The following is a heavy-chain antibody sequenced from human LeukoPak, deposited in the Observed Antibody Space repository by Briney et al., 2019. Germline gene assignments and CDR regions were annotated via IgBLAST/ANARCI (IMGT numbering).Heavy chain of an antibody. J-gene: IGHJ4*02. CDR2: ISYDGSNK. CDR1: GFTFSSYA. Sequence: PGGSLRLSCAASGFTFSSYAMHWVRQAPGKGLEWVAVISYDGSNKYYADSVKGRFTISRDNSKNTLYLQMNSLRAEDTAVYYCAKETLSGVVPAGIFDYWGQGTLVTVSS. D-gene: IGHD2-2*01. V-gene: IGHV3-30-3*01. CDR3: AKETLSGVVPAGIFDY.